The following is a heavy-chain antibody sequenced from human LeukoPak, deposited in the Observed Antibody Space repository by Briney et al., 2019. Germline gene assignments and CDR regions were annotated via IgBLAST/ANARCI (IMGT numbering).Heavy chain of an antibody. CDR1: VGSLSVYY. J-gene: IGHJ4*02. CDR2: IYHSGST. V-gene: IGHV4-34*01. D-gene: IGHD4-17*01. Sequence: ETLSLPCALYVGSLSVYYWRGIRDPPGKGLECIVEIYHSGSTNYNPSLQSRVTISVDTSKNQFSLKLSSVHAADTAVYYCARGTMSTVTYYFDYWGQGTLVTVSS. CDR3: ARGTMSTVTYYFDY.